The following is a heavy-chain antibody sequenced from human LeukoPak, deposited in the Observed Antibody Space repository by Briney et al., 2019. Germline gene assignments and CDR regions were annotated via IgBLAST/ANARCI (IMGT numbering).Heavy chain of an antibody. Sequence: QSGGSLRLSCAASGFTFSSYRINWVRQAPGKGLEWVSLMSGNGGRTNYADSVKGRFTIFRDTSRNTVYLQMNSLRADDTAAYYCAKSSMGPEALLDYWGQGTLVTVSS. CDR3: AKSSMGPEALLDY. V-gene: IGHV3-23*01. CDR1: GFTFSSYR. D-gene: IGHD6-6*01. J-gene: IGHJ4*02. CDR2: MSGNGGRT.